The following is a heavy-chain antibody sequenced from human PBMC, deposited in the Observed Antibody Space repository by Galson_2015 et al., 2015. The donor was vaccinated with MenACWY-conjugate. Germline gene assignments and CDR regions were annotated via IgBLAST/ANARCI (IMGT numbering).Heavy chain of an antibody. V-gene: IGHV3-23*01. CDR3: AKDVDYYDSSGYYYDDAFDM. Sequence: KGRFTISRDNSRNTLYLQMNSLRAEDTAVYYCAKDVDYYDSSGYYYDDAFDMWGQGTMVTVSS. D-gene: IGHD3-22*01. J-gene: IGHJ3*02.